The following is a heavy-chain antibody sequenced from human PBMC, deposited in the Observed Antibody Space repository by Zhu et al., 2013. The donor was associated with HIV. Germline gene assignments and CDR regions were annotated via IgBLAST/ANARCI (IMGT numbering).Heavy chain of an antibody. D-gene: IGHD4-17*01. CDR1: GGSISSYY. CDR3: ARGSPYGDAFDI. Sequence: QVQLQESGPGLVKPSETLSLTCTVSGGSISSYYWSWIRQPPGKGLEWIGYIYYSGSTNYNPSLKSRVTISVDTSKNQFSLKLSSVTAADTAVYYCARGSPYGDAFDIWGQGTMVTVSS. V-gene: IGHV4-59*01. CDR2: IYYSGST. J-gene: IGHJ3*02.